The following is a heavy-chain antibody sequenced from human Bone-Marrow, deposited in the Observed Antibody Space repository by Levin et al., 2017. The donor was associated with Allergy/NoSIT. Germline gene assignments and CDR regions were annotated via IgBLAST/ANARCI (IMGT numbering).Heavy chain of an antibody. D-gene: IGHD1-7*01. CDR3: ARVGISATTLDY. CDR2: INTNTGTP. CDR1: GYTFTTYP. Sequence: ASVKVSCKTSGYTFTTYPMNWVRRAPGRGLEWVGWINTNTGTPTYAPDFRGRFVFSLDRSTHTAYLQLNNLEPDDTAVYYCARVGISATTLDYWGRGSLVTVSS. J-gene: IGHJ4*02. V-gene: IGHV7-4-1*02.